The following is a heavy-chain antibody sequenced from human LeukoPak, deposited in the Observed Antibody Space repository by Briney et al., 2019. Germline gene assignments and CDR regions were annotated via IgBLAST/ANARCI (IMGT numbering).Heavy chain of an antibody. Sequence: SETLSLTCTVSGGSISSGSYYWSWIRQPAGKGLEWIGRIYTSGITNYNPSLKSRVTISVDTSKNQFSLNLSSVTAADTAVYYCARRLVVIVGATHPFFDYWGQGTLVTVSS. CDR3: ARRLVVIVGATHPFFDY. V-gene: IGHV4-61*02. J-gene: IGHJ4*02. CDR1: GGSISSGSYY. D-gene: IGHD1-26*01. CDR2: IYTSGIT.